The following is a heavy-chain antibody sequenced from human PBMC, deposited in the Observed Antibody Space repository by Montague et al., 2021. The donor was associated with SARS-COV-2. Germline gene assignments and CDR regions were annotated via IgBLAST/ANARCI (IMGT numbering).Heavy chain of an antibody. Sequence: CAISGDSVSRVRAAWNWIRQTPSRGLEWLGRTSYRSKWINAYAVSLESRMSITPDTSTNQFSLHLSFVTPDDTAVYYCAREGVHAFDIWGQGTPAIVSS. V-gene: IGHV6-1*01. CDR2: TSYRSKWIN. J-gene: IGHJ3*02. CDR1: GDSVSRVRAA. CDR3: AREGVHAFDI.